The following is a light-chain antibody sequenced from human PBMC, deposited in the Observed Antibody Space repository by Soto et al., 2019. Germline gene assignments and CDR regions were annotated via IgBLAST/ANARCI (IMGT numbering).Light chain of an antibody. Sequence: QSVLTQPASVSGSPGQSITISCTGTSCDVGGYNDVSWYQQHPGKAPEFMIYDVSNRPSGVSNRFSGSKSGNTASLTISGLQAEDEADYYCSSYTSSSTYVFGTGTKLTVL. V-gene: IGLV2-14*01. J-gene: IGLJ1*01. CDR3: SSYTSSSTYV. CDR1: SCDVGGYND. CDR2: DVS.